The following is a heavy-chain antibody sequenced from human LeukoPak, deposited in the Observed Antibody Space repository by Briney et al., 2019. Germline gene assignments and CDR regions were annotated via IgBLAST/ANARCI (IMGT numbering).Heavy chain of an antibody. CDR3: ARVVTQPPYYYYYMDV. J-gene: IGHJ6*03. D-gene: IGHD5-18*01. V-gene: IGHV4-31*03. CDR1: GGFISSGGYY. CDR2: IYYSGST. Sequence: KPSETLSLTCTVSGGFISSGGYYWSWIRQHPGKGLEWIGYIYYSGSTYYNPSLKSRVTISVDTSKNQFSLKLSSVTAADTAVYYCARVVTQPPYYYYYMDVWGKGTTVTVSS.